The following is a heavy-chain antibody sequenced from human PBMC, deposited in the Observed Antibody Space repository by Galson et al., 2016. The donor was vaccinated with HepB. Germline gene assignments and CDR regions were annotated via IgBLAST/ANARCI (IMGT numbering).Heavy chain of an antibody. D-gene: IGHD5-12*01. CDR2: ISTSGSST. J-gene: IGHJ4*02. CDR1: GFAFSVYG. CDR3: VRGAGGYAPHFDY. V-gene: IGHV3-23*01. Sequence: SLRLSCAASGFAFSVYGMTWVRQAPRKGLEWVSAISTSGSSTDYADSVKGRFTISRDNAYNSLYLQMNSLRVVDTAVYYCVRGAGGYAPHFDYWGQGTLVTGSS.